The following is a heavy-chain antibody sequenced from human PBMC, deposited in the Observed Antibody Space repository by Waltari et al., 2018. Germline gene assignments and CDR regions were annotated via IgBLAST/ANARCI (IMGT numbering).Heavy chain of an antibody. CDR3: TSDTEA. V-gene: IGHV3-15*05. CDR2: IKRKSEGATT. CDR1: GFSFGNAW. J-gene: IGHJ5*02. Sequence: EVQLVESGGGLVRPGGSLRLTCVTSGFSFGNAWMCWVRQAPGKGLEWVARIKRKSEGATTDYAAPVKGRFTISRDDSKNMLSLQMYSLTVEDTAVYYCTSDTEAWGQGTQVTVTS.